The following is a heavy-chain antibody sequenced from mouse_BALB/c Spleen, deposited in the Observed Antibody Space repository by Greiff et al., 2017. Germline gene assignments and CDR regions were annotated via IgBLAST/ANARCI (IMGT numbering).Heavy chain of an antibody. CDR1: GYSITSDYA. V-gene: IGHV3-2*02. J-gene: IGHJ3*01. D-gene: IGHD2-14*01. CDR3: ARSYRSWFAY. Sequence: EVKLMESGPGLVKPSQSLSLTCTVTGYSITSDYAWNWIRQFPGNKLEWMGYISYSGSTSYNPSLKSRISITRDTSKNQFFLQWNSVTTEDTATYYCARSYRSWFAYGGEGTLVTVSA. CDR2: ISYSGST.